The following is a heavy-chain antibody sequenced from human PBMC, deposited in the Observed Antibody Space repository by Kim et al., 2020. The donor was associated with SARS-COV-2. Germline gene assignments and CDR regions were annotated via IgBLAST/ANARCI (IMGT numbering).Heavy chain of an antibody. CDR3: ARIIGPDIVVVPAAPSVAFDI. CDR2: INTNTGNP. J-gene: IGHJ3*02. Sequence: ASVKVSCKASGYTFTSYAMNWVRQAPGQGLEWMGWINTNTGNPTYAQGFTGRFVFSLDTSVSTAYLQISSLKAEDTAVYYCARIIGPDIVVVPAAPSVAFDIWGQGTMVTVSS. CDR1: GYTFTSYA. D-gene: IGHD2-2*01. V-gene: IGHV7-4-1*02.